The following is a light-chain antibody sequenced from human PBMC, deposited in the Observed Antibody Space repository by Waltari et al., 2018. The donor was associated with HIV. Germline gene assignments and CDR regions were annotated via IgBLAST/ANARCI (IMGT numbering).Light chain of an antibody. CDR2: DAS. Sequence: EIVLTHSPATLSLSPGERATLSCRASQSVSNSLIWYQQKPGQAPRLLIYDASNRATGVPARFSGSGSGTDFTLTISSLEPEDFAVYYCQQRSNWPPITFGGGTKVEIK. V-gene: IGKV3-11*01. CDR1: QSVSNS. CDR3: QQRSNWPPIT. J-gene: IGKJ4*01.